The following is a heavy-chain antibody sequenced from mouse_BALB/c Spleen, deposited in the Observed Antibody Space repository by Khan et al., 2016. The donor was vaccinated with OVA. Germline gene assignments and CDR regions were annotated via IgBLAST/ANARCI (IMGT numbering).Heavy chain of an antibody. CDR3: TRKYCGDSLWFAY. V-gene: IGHV3-6*02. CDR1: GYSITSGYY. CDR2: ISYDGRN. J-gene: IGHJ3*01. D-gene: IGHD6-2*01. Sequence: EVQLQESGPGLVKPSQSLSLTCSVTGYSITSGYYWSWIRQFPGNKLEWMGSISYDGRNNYNPSLKSRISIARDTPKNQIFLTLNSVTNLEHVTYYCTRKYCGDSLWFAYWGQGTLVTVAA.